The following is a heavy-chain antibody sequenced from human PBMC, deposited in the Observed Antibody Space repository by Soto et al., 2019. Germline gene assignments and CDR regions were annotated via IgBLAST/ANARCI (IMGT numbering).Heavy chain of an antibody. Sequence: QVQLVESGGGVVQPGRSLRLSCAASGFTFSSYGMHWVRQAPGKGLEWVAVISYDGSNKYYADSVKGRFTISRDNSKTTLYLQMNSLRAEDTAVYYCAKGRGWLAERYYYGMDVWGKGTTVTVSS. CDR2: ISYDGSNK. CDR1: GFTFSSYG. CDR3: AKGRGWLAERYYYGMDV. D-gene: IGHD6-19*01. V-gene: IGHV3-30*18. J-gene: IGHJ6*04.